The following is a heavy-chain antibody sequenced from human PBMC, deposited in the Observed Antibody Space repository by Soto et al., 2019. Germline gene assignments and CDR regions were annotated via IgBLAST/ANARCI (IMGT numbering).Heavy chain of an antibody. V-gene: IGHV1-69*01. J-gene: IGHJ5*02. D-gene: IGHD6-13*01. CDR2: IIPIFGTA. Sequence: QVQLVQSGAEVKKPGSSVKVSCKASGGTFSSYAISWVRQAPGQGLEWMGGIIPIFGTANYAQKFQGRVTITADESTSTAYMELSSLRSEDTXVYXXXXXXXTAAGTLVDWFDPWGQGTLVTVSS. CDR3: XXXXXTAAGTLVDWFDP. CDR1: GGTFSSYA.